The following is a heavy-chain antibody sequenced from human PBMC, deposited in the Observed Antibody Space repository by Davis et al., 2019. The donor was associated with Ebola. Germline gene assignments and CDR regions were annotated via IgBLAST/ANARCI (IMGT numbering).Heavy chain of an antibody. CDR3: ARGYYLLEY. Sequence: SETLSLTCTVSGGSISSYYWSWIRQPPGKGLEWIGEINHSGSTNYNPSLKSRVTLSVDTSKNQFSLKVNSVTAADTAMYYCARGYYLLEYWGHGRLVTVSS. CDR2: INHSGST. V-gene: IGHV4-34*01. D-gene: IGHD1-26*01. J-gene: IGHJ4*01. CDR1: GGSISSYY.